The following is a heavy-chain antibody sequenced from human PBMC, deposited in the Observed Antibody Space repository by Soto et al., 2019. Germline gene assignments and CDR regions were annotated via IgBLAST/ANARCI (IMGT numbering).Heavy chain of an antibody. V-gene: IGHV4-30-2*01. CDR2: IYHSGST. CDR1: GGSISSGGYS. Sequence: QLQLQESGSGLVKPSQTLSLTCAVSGGSISSGGYSWSWIRQPPGKGLEWIGYIYHSGSTYYNPYLKSRVTISVDRSKNQFSLKLSSVTAADTAVYYCARVRYSGYDSTEFDYWGQGTLVTVSS. D-gene: IGHD5-12*01. J-gene: IGHJ4*02. CDR3: ARVRYSGYDSTEFDY.